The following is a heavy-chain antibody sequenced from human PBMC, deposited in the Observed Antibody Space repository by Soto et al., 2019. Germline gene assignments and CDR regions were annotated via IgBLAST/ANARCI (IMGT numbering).Heavy chain of an antibody. CDR2: IYTGGST. V-gene: IGHV3-66*01. CDR3: AKDRGYDRFGYGFDI. J-gene: IGHJ3*02. Sequence: GEGLEWVSVIYTGGSTYYADSVKGRFTISRDNSKNTLYLQMNNLKVEDTAVYYCAKDRGYDRFGYGFDIWGHGTMVTVSS. D-gene: IGHD3-10*01.